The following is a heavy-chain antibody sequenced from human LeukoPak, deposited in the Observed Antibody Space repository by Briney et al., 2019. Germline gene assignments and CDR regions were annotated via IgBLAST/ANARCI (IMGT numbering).Heavy chain of an antibody. D-gene: IGHD6-13*01. CDR2: ISGSGGRT. CDR1: GFTFSSYA. J-gene: IGHJ5*02. CDR3: AKDRVYSS. V-gene: IGHV3-23*01. Sequence: GGSLRLSCAASGFTFSSYAMSWVRQAPGKGMEWVSAISGSGGRTYYADSVMGRFTISRDNSKYTLYLQMNSLRAEDTAVYYCAKDRVYSSWGQGTLVTVSS.